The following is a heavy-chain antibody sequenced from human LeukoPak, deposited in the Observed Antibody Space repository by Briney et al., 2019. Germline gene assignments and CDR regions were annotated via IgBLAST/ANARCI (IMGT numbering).Heavy chain of an antibody. CDR3: TKVRSGSSNWALRVFDY. J-gene: IGHJ4*02. CDR2: ISPAGGTT. D-gene: IGHD6-13*01. CDR1: GFTFSSEA. Sequence: GGSLRLSCTVSGFTFSSEAMGWVRQLPGGGLEWVSTISPAGGTTYYAESMKGRFTISRDNSKSTLYLQMSNLGVEDTAVYYCTKVRSGSSNWALRVFDYWGQGALVTVSS. V-gene: IGHV3-23*01.